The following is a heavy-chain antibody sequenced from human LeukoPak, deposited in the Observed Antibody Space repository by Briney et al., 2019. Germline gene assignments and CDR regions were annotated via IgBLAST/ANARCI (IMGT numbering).Heavy chain of an antibody. CDR3: AKEYSNSPYYYYMHV. V-gene: IGHV3-30*02. J-gene: IGHJ6*03. Sequence: GGSLRLSCAASGFTVSSNYMSWVRQAPGKGLEWMAFTGYDGTNKNYADSVKGRFTISKDNSKNTVYLQMNSLRTEDTAVYYCAKEYSNSPYYYYMHVWGKGTTVTVSS. CDR1: GFTVSSNY. CDR2: TGYDGTNK. D-gene: IGHD6-6*01.